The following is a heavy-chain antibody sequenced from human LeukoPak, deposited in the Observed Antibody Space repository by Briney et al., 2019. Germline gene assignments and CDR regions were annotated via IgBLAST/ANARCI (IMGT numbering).Heavy chain of an antibody. J-gene: IGHJ6*03. CDR1: GGSISSSNW. D-gene: IGHD3-3*01. Sequence: SGTLSLTCAVSGGSISSSNWWSLVRQPPGQGLEWIGEIYHSGSTNYNPSLKSRVTISVDKSKNQFSLKLSSVTAADTAVYYCARAIRQDYDFWSGYYMGYYYYYMDVWGKGTTVTVSS. CDR2: IYHSGST. V-gene: IGHV4-4*02. CDR3: ARAIRQDYDFWSGYYMGYYYYYMDV.